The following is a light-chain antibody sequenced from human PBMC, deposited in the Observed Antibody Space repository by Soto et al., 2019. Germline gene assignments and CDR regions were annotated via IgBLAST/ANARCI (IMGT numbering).Light chain of an antibody. CDR3: QQRS. CDR1: QSVSSY. CDR2: DAS. J-gene: IGKJ5*01. V-gene: IGKV3-11*01. Sequence: EIVLTQSPATLSVSPGERATLSCRASQSVSSYLAWYQQKPGQAPRLLIYDASNRATGIPARFSGSGSGTDFTLTISSLAPEDFAVYYCQQRSFGQGTRLEIK.